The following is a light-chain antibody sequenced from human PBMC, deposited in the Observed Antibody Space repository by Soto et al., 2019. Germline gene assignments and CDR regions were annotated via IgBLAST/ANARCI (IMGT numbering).Light chain of an antibody. Sequence: EIVLTQSPGTLSLSPGERASLSCKASQSVSSSDLAWYQQKPGQPPRILIFGASIRDTGIPARFSGSGSGTEFTLTIGSLQSEDCALYYCQQYNNWPGTFGQGTKVDIK. J-gene: IGKJ1*01. CDR1: QSVSSSD. CDR3: QQYNNWPGT. CDR2: GAS. V-gene: IGKV3-15*01.